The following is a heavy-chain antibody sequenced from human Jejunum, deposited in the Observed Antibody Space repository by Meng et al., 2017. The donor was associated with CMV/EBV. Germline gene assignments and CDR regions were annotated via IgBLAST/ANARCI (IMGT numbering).Heavy chain of an antibody. Sequence: GFTFKNYWMNWVRQTPGKGLEWVANINQDGSQRYYLDSVKGRFSISRDNAKNSLFLQMNGLRADDTALYYCARDPPGDGGVTSDYWGQGILVTVSS. CDR1: GFTFKNYW. CDR3: ARDPPGDGGVTSDY. D-gene: IGHD7-27*01. CDR2: INQDGSQR. V-gene: IGHV3-7*01. J-gene: IGHJ4*02.